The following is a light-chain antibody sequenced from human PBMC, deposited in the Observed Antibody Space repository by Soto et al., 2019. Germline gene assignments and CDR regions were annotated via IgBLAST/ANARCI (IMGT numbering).Light chain of an antibody. CDR1: QSVRNN. J-gene: IGKJ4*01. Sequence: EVVMTQSPAPMSVSPGERATLSCKASQSVRNNLDWYLQKPGQAPRPIIYDATTRATGIPVRFSGSGSGTEFTLTISSLQSEDVGVYYCQQYDNWPPKTFGGGTKVEVK. CDR2: DAT. V-gene: IGKV3-15*01. CDR3: QQYDNWPPKT.